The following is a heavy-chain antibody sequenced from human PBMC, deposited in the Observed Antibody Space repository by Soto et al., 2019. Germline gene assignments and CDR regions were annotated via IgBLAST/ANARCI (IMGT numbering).Heavy chain of an antibody. CDR2: IGTGTSRA. CDR3: ATIKSSSWYESEY. CDR1: GLIFSDSY. V-gene: IGHV3-11*06. D-gene: IGHD6-13*01. J-gene: IGHJ4*02. Sequence: QVQLVESGGGWVKPGGSLRLTCAVSGLIFSDSYMSWVRQAPGKGMEWVAYIGTGTSRATYADSVKGRFTISRDDAKNSLYLQMTTLRTEDTAVYFCATIKSSSWYESEYWGQGTRVTVS.